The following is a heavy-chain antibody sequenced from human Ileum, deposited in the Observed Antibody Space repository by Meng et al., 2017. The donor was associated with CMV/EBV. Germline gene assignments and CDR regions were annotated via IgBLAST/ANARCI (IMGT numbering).Heavy chain of an antibody. D-gene: IGHD2-8*01. J-gene: IGHJ4*02. CDR2: INTNPGNP. CDR3: ARYGLVLGKFDY. Sequence: QVQLVQSGSELKKPGASVKVSCKASGYTFTDYAINWMRQAPGQGPEWMGWINTNPGNPTYARGFTGRFVFSLDSSVSTAYVEISGLKAEDTAVYYCARYGLVLGKFDYWGQGTLVTVSS. CDR1: GYTFTDYA. V-gene: IGHV7-4-1*02.